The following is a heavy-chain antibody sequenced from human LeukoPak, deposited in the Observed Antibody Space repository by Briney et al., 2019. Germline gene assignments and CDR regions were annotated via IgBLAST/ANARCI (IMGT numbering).Heavy chain of an antibody. CDR2: INSDGSST. V-gene: IGHV3-74*01. CDR1: GFTFSSYW. CDR3: ARDAPYGGYDA. J-gene: IGHJ5*02. Sequence: PGGSPRLSCAASGFTFSSYWMHWVRQAPGKGLVWVSRINSDGSSTSYADSVKGRFTISRDNAKNTLYLQMNSLRAEDTAVYYCARDAPYGGYDAWGQGTLVTVSS. D-gene: IGHD5-12*01.